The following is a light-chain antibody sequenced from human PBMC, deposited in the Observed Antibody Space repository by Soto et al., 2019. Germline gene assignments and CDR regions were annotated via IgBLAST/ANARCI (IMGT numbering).Light chain of an antibody. J-gene: IGLJ1*01. Sequence: QSALTQPPSASGSPGQSVTIACTGTGGNNYVSWYEQHPGKAPKLIIYEVTKRPSGVPARFSGSKSGNTASLTVSGLQAEDEADYYCSSYVDSNNLLFGTGTKVTVL. CDR2: EVT. CDR3: SSYVDSNNLL. V-gene: IGLV2-8*01. CDR1: GGNNY.